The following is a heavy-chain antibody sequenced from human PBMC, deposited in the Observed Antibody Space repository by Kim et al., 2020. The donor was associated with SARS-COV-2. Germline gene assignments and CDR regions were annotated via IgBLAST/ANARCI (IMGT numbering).Heavy chain of an antibody. CDR2: IDGSDGTT. D-gene: IGHD2-2*03. V-gene: IGHV3-23*01. Sequence: GGSLRLSCTTSGFTFIGHAMSWVRQAPGQGLEWVSSIDGSDGTTYYVDSVKGRFTISRDDAKNTLYLQMRALRADDTATYYCMKGGWGWIWDHWGQGT. CDR1: GFTFIGHA. J-gene: IGHJ4*02. CDR3: MKGGWGWIWDH.